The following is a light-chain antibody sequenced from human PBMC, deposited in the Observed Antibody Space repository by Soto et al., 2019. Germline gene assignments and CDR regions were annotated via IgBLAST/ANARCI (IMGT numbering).Light chain of an antibody. Sequence: QSVLTQPPSVSAAPGQKGTIPCPGSTFNIRNNFVSWCQQLPGTAPKVLIYDNNQRPSGIPDRFSASKSGTSATLVITGLQTGDEAVYYCGTWDSTLSAYVFGSGTKVTVL. CDR1: TFNIRNNF. CDR3: GTWDSTLSAYV. J-gene: IGLJ1*01. CDR2: DNN. V-gene: IGLV1-51*01.